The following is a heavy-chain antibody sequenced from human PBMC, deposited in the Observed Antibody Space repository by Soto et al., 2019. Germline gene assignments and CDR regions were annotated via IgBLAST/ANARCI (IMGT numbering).Heavy chain of an antibody. CDR2: IIPIFGTA. V-gene: IGHV1-69*13. CDR3: ARDSSGYYDIDY. D-gene: IGHD3-22*01. J-gene: IGHJ4*02. CDR1: GGTFSSYA. Sequence: ASVKVSCKASGGTFSSYAISWVRQAPGQGPEWMGGIIPIFGTANYAQKFQGRVTITADESTSTAYMELNSLGAEDTAVYYCARDSSGYYDIDYWGQGTLVTVYS.